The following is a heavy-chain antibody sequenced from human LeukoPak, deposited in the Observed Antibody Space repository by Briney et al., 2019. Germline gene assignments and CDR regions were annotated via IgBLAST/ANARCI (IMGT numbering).Heavy chain of an antibody. CDR2: ISYDAINK. Sequence: GRSLRLSCAASGFTFSSHGMHWVRQAPGKGLEWLSFISYDAINKYYADSVKGRLTISRDNSKNTVYLQMNSLRAEDTAVYYCAKDLKQEWLLDHWGQGTLVTVSS. D-gene: IGHD5-18*01. CDR3: AKDLKQEWLLDH. J-gene: IGHJ4*02. V-gene: IGHV3-30*18. CDR1: GFTFSSHG.